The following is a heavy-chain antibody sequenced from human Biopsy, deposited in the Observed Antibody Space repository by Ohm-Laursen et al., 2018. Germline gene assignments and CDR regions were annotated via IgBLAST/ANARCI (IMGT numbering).Heavy chain of an antibody. J-gene: IGHJ2*01. D-gene: IGHD4-11*01. Sequence: RSLRLSCSVSGFTFTSYAMHWVRQAPGKGLEWVAVISYDGSGEYYADSLQGRFIISRDNPKNTVDLQMNSLRAEDMAVYFCARDGKRWDYSTYFSWHFDLWGRGTLVTVSS. CDR2: ISYDGSGE. CDR3: ARDGKRWDYSTYFSWHFDL. V-gene: IGHV3-30*03. CDR1: GFTFTSYA.